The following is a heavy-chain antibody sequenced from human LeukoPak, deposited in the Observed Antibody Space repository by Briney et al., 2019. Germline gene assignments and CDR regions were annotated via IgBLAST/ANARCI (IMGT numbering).Heavy chain of an antibody. Sequence: GGSLRLSWAASGFTFSSYWMHWVRQAPGKGLVWVSRINSDGSSTSYADSVKGRFTISRDNAKNTLYLQMNSLRAEDTAVYYCAREHSSSWAFDYWGQGTLVTVSS. J-gene: IGHJ4*02. CDR3: AREHSSSWAFDY. CDR2: INSDGSST. CDR1: GFTFSSYW. V-gene: IGHV3-74*01. D-gene: IGHD6-13*01.